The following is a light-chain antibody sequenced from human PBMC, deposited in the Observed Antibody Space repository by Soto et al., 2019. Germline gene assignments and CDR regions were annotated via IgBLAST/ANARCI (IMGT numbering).Light chain of an antibody. J-gene: IGLJ1*01. V-gene: IGLV2-23*02. CDR2: EVS. CDR1: SSDVGSYNL. Sequence: QSLLNQPASVSGSPGQSITISCTGTSSDVGSYNLVSWYQQHPGKAPKLMIYEVSKRPSGLSNRFSASKSGNTASLTISGLQAEDEADYYCCSYAHSSTYVFGTGTKVTVL. CDR3: CSYAHSSTYV.